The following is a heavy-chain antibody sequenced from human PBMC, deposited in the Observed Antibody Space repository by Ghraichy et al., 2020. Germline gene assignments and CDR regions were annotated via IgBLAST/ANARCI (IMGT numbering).Heavy chain of an antibody. Sequence: SGPTLVKPTQTLTLTCTFSGFSLSTSGMCVSWIRQPPGKALEWLARIDWDDDKYYSTSLKTRLTISKDTSKNQVVLTMTNMDPVDTATYYCARSYSGYDLPDFDYWGQGTLVTVSS. CDR2: IDWDDDK. CDR3: ARSYSGYDLPDFDY. V-gene: IGHV2-70*11. J-gene: IGHJ4*02. CDR1: GFSLSTSGMC. D-gene: IGHD5-12*01.